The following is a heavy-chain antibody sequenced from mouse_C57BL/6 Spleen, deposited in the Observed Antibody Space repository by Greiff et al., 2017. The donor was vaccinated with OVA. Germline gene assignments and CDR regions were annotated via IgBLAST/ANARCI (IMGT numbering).Heavy chain of an antibody. CDR1: GYSITSAY. CDR2: ISYSGST. J-gene: IGHJ1*03. D-gene: IGHD1-1*01. Sequence: DVKLQESGPGLAKPSQTLSLTCSVTGYSITSAYWNWIRKFPGNKLEYMGYISYSGSTYYNPSLKSRISITRDTSKNQYYLQLNSVTTEDTATYYCARSPYYYGSPWYFDVWGTGTTVTVSS. CDR3: ARSPYYYGSPWYFDV. V-gene: IGHV3-8*01.